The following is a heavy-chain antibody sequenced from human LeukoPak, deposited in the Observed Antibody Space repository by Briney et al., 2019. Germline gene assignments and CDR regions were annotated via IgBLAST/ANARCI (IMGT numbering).Heavy chain of an antibody. D-gene: IGHD3-3*01. CDR2: ISSSSSYI. V-gene: IGHV3-21*01. CDR1: GFTFSSYS. J-gene: IGHJ4*02. CDR3: ARVSLRFLEWLFPHSDY. Sequence: GGPLRLSCAASGFTFSSYSMNWVRQAPGKGLEWVSSISSSSSYIYYADSVKGRFTISRDNAKNSLYLQMNSLRAEDTAVYYCARVSLRFLEWLFPHSDYWGQGTLVTVSS.